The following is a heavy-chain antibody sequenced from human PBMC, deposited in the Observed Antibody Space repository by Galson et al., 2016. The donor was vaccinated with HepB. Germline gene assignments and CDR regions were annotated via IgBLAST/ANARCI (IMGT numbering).Heavy chain of an antibody. CDR3: ARGDWNDDFDY. J-gene: IGHJ4*02. V-gene: IGHV4-61*01. CDR1: GGSVSGGSYL. Sequence: SETLSLTCTVSGGSVSGGSYLWSWIRQPPGKRLEWIGYIYYTGSTNYNPSLKSRVTISVDTSKNQFSLKLTSVTAADTTVYYCARGDWNDDFDYWGQGTLVTVSS. D-gene: IGHD1-1*01. CDR2: IYYTGST.